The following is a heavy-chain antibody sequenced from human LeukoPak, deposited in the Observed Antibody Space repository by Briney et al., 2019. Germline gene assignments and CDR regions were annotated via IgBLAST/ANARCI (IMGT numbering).Heavy chain of an antibody. J-gene: IGHJ6*02. V-gene: IGHV3-66*01. CDR3: ARVEQYYYGSGSPLYYGMDV. CDR2: IYSGGST. CDR1: GFTVSSNY. Sequence: LSGGSLRLSCAASGFTVSSNYMSWVRQAPGKGLEWVSVIYSGGSTYYADSVKGRFTISRDNSKNTLYLQMNSLRAEDTAVCYCARVEQYYYGSGSPLYYGMDVWGQGTTVTVSS. D-gene: IGHD3-10*01.